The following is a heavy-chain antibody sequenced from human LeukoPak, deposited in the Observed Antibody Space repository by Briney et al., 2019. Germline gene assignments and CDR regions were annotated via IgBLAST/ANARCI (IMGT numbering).Heavy chain of an antibody. CDR1: GDSISSYY. V-gene: IGHV4-4*07. CDR3: ATELAAAGPWDYFSC. CDR2: IYTSGST. J-gene: IGHJ4*02. D-gene: IGHD6-13*01. Sequence: SETQSLLCTVSGDSISSYYWSWIRQPAGKGLEWIGRIYTSGSTNYNPSLKSRVTMSVDTSKNHFSLKLSSVTAADTAVYYCATELAAAGPWDYFSCWGPGTLVTVSS.